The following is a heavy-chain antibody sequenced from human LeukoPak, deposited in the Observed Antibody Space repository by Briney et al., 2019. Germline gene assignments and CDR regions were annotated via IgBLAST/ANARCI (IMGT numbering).Heavy chain of an antibody. D-gene: IGHD6-19*01. CDR2: IWYDGTNK. CDR3: ARDRYSSAWYEE. Sequence: GGSLRLSCAASGFTFSSYGMHWVRQAPGKGLEWVAVIWYDGTNKYYTDSVKGRFTISRDNAKNTLYLQMNSLRAEDTAVYYCARDRYSSAWYEEWGQGTLVTVSS. J-gene: IGHJ4*02. V-gene: IGHV3-33*01. CDR1: GFTFSSYG.